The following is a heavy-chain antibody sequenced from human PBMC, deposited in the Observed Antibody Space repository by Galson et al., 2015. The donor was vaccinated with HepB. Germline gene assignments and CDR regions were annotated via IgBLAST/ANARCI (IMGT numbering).Heavy chain of an antibody. CDR2: IRTSSGYI. CDR3: ANEISGWYPAGGF. D-gene: IGHD6-19*01. V-gene: IGHV3-21*01. Sequence: SLRLSCAASGFTFSSYSMHWVRQAPGKGLEWVSSIRTSSGYIYYAHSVKGRFTISRDNAQTSLDLQMNSLRAEDTAVYYCANEISGWYPAGGFWGQGTLVTVSS. J-gene: IGHJ4*02. CDR1: GFTFSSYS.